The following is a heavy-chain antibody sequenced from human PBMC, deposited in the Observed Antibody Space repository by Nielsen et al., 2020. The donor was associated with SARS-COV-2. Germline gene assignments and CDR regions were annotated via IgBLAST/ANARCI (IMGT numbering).Heavy chain of an antibody. V-gene: IGHV3-23*01. CDR2: ISGSGGST. Sequence: GGSLRLSCVASGFTFSTYSMTWVRQAPGKGLEWVSAISGSGGSTYYADSVKGRFTISRDNSKNTLYLQMNSLRAEDTAVYYCAKTDGYNSLVAATIFDYWGQGTLVTVSS. D-gene: IGHD5-24*01. CDR3: AKTDGYNSLVAATIFDY. J-gene: IGHJ4*02. CDR1: GFTFSTYS.